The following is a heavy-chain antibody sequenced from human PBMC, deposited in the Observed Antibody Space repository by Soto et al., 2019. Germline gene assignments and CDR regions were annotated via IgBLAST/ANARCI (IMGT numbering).Heavy chain of an antibody. CDR3: ARDKTFSAGY. D-gene: IGHD3-3*02. V-gene: IGHV1-46*01. CDR1: GYTFLDFY. J-gene: IGHJ4*02. Sequence: QVQLVQSWTEVKKPGASVKVSCKASGYTFLDFYIHWVRQAPGQGLEWMGFINPSGGGTTYAQQFQGRLTMTRDTSTSTVYMELISLRSEDTAIYYCARDKTFSAGYWGQGTLVT. CDR2: INPSGGGT.